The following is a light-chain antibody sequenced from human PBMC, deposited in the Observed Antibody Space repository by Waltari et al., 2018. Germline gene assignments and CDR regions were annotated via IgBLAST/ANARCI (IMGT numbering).Light chain of an antibody. CDR1: SSDIDHSKS. J-gene: IGLJ1*01. CDR2: DVN. CDR3: SSYVSSN. Sequence: HSALTQPASVSGSPGQSITISCTGLSSDIDHSKSVSWYQQHPGKAPKLIIYDVNVRPSRVSNRFSGSKSGNTASLTISGLQADDEADYYCSSYVSSNFGSGTKVTVL. V-gene: IGLV2-14*03.